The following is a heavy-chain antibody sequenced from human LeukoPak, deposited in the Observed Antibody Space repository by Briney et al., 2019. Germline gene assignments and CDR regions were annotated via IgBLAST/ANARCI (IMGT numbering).Heavy chain of an antibody. Sequence: GGSLRLSCAASGFTFSSYSMNWVRQAPGKGLEWVSYISSSSSTIYYADSAKGRFTISRDNAKNSLYLQMNSLRDEDTAVYYCARGSESYGDYTGDYWGQGTLVTVSS. V-gene: IGHV3-48*02. CDR1: GFTFSSYS. J-gene: IGHJ4*02. CDR3: ARGSESYGDYTGDY. CDR2: ISSSSSTI. D-gene: IGHD4-17*01.